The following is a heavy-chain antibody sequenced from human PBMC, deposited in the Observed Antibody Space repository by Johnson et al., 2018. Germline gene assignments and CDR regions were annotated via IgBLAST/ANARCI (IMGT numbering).Heavy chain of an antibody. CDR3: AKDPVSPTYYYYGMDV. CDR1: GFTFSSYG. J-gene: IGHJ6*02. CDR2: ISYDGSNK. V-gene: IGHV3-30*18. Sequence: QVQLVESGGGVVQPGRSLRLSCAASGFTFSSYGMHWVRQAPGKGLEWVAVISYDGSNKYYADSVKGRFTISRDNSKNTLYLQMNSMRPEDKAVYYCAKDPVSPTYYYYGMDVWGQGTTVTVSS. D-gene: IGHD2/OR15-2a*01.